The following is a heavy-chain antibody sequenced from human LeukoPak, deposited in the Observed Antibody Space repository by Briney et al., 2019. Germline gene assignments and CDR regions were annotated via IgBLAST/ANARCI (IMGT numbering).Heavy chain of an antibody. Sequence: PGGSLRLSCAASGFTFSSYAMTWVRQAPGKGLEWVAVISASGGSTYYADSVKGRFTISRDNSKNTLYLQMNSLRAEDTAVYYCASAYYDSSGLDYWGQGTLVTVSS. D-gene: IGHD3-22*01. V-gene: IGHV3-23*01. CDR3: ASAYYDSSGLDY. CDR2: ISASGGST. J-gene: IGHJ4*02. CDR1: GFTFSSYA.